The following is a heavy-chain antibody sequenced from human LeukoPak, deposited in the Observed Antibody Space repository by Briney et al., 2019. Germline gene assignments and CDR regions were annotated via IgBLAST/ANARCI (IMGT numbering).Heavy chain of an antibody. D-gene: IGHD6-19*01. Sequence: SETLSLTCTVSGASIRSSSHYWAWIRQPPGKGLEWIGSIYYSGSTYYNPSLKSRVTISVDTSKNQFSLKLSSVTAADTAVYYCARRSSGWDHFDYWGQGTLVTVSS. CDR3: ARRSSGWDHFDY. CDR2: IYYSGST. J-gene: IGHJ4*02. V-gene: IGHV4-39*01. CDR1: GASIRSSSHY.